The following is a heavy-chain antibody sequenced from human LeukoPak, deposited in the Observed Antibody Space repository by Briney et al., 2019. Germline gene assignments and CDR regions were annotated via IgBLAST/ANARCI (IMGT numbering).Heavy chain of an antibody. CDR1: GGSTSPYF. CDR3: ARQAAGFYESTAFFAFDI. Sequence: PSETLSLTCAVSGGSTSPYFWSWIRQPPGKGLEWIGYIHHSGATNYNPSLKSRVTMSVDTSNNQLSLRLSSVSAADTALYFCARQAAGFYESTAFFAFDIWGLGTLVTVSS. V-gene: IGHV4-59*08. D-gene: IGHD2/OR15-2a*01. J-gene: IGHJ3*02. CDR2: IHHSGAT.